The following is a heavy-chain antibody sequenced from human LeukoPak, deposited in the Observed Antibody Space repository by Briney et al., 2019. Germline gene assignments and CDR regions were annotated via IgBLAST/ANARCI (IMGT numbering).Heavy chain of an antibody. CDR2: FEPEDGET. J-gene: IGHJ4*02. Sequence: VNVSCLVSGHIHIAFSMHGVGPPRGKGVEWGGGFEPEDGETITAQEVEGRVTMSEDTSTDTAYMELSSLRSEDTAVDCGAASSPENGKSHEYWGQGTLVTVSS. CDR3: AASSPENGKSHEY. CDR1: GHIHIAFS. D-gene: IGHD1-14*01. V-gene: IGHV1-24*01.